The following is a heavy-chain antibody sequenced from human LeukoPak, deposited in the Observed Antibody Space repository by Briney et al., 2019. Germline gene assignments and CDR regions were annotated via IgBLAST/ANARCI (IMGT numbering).Heavy chain of an antibody. J-gene: IGHJ4*02. CDR2: ISWNSGSI. CDR3: ASPYCSTTSCSTLHDF. Sequence: GGPLRLSCAASGFTFSSYAMSWVRQAPGKGLEWVSGISWNSGSIGYADSVKGRFTMSRDNAKNSLYLQMNSLRAEDTAVYYCASPYCSTTSCSTLHDFWGQGTLVTVSS. CDR1: GFTFSSYA. V-gene: IGHV3-9*01. D-gene: IGHD2-2*01.